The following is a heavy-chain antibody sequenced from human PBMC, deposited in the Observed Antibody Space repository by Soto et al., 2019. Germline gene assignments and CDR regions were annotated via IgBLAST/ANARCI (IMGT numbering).Heavy chain of an antibody. D-gene: IGHD3-16*01. CDR1: GFTFNSYT. CDR3: AKGGVLGRFEI. J-gene: IGHJ4*02. V-gene: IGHV3-23*01. CDR2: ISGSGGNT. Sequence: GGSLILSCAASGFTFNSYTMRWVRQAPGKGLEWVSSISGSGGNTYYADSVKGRFTIPRDNSKNTLDLQMNSLSAEDTAVYYCAKGGVLGRFEIRGQGPLVSV.